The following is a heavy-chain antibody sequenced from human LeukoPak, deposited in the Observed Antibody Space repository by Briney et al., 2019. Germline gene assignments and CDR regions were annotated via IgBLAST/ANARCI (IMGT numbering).Heavy chain of an antibody. J-gene: IGHJ4*02. CDR1: GGSIYSYY. CDR2: IYYRGTI. Sequence: SETLSLTCTVSGGSIYSYYWGWIRQPPGKGLEWVGNIYYRGTINYSPSLKSRVALSMDTSNNQFSLNLSSVTAADTAVYYCARAHYSGSYSYYNRAFDYWGQGILVTVSS. V-gene: IGHV4-59*01. D-gene: IGHD3-10*01. CDR3: ARAHYSGSYSYYNRAFDY.